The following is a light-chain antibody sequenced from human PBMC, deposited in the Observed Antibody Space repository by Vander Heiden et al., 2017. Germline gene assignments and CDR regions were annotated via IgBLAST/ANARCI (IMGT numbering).Light chain of an antibody. V-gene: IGKV1-8*01. Sequence: AIRMTQSPSSFSASTGDRVTITCRASQGSSSYVASYQQKPGKAPKLLIYAASTLQSGVPSRFSGSGSGTDCTLTISCLQSEDFATYYCQQYYSYPRTFGQGTKVEIK. CDR3: QQYYSYPRT. CDR2: AAS. J-gene: IGKJ1*01. CDR1: QGSSSY.